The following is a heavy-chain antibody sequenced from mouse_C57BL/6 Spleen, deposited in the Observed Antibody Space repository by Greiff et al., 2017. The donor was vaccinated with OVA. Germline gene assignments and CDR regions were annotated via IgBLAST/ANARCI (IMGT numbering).Heavy chain of an antibody. CDR1: GFNINDYY. D-gene: IGHD2-1*01. CDR2: IGPEDGAT. Sequence: EVQLQQSGAELVKPGASVKLSCTASGFNINDYYMHWVKQRTDQGLEWILRIGPEDGATKYAPTFQGTPHITADPSSNPTCLQLSSLTAEDTAGYDCARNYNYLDYWGQGTTLTVSS. V-gene: IGHV14-2*01. J-gene: IGHJ2*01. CDR3: ARNYNYLDY.